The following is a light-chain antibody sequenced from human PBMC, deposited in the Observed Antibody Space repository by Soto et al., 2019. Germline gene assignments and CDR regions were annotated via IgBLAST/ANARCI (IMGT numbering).Light chain of an antibody. CDR2: AAS. V-gene: IGKV1-39*01. Sequence: DIQMTQSPSSLSASVGDRVTITCRASQSISSYLNWYQQKPGKAPKLLIYAASSLQSGVQSRFSGSGSGTDFTLTISRLEPEDFAVYYCKQYGSSPLTFGGGTKVDIK. J-gene: IGKJ4*01. CDR3: KQYGSSPLT. CDR1: QSISSY.